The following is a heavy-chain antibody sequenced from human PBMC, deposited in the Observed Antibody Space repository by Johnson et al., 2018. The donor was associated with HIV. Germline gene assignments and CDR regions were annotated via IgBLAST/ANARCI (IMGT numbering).Heavy chain of an antibody. V-gene: IGHV3-30*18. J-gene: IGHJ3*02. CDR3: AKPQWVSSGAFDI. CDR2: ISSDGSNK. CDR1: GFIFSSYD. D-gene: IGHD3-3*01. Sequence: QVQLVESGGGLVQPGGSLRLSCAASGFIFSSYDMHWVRQAPGKGLEWVAFISSDGSNKYFAVSVTGRFSISRDNSKNTLYLQMNSLTAEDTAVYYCAKPQWVSSGAFDIWGQGTMVTVSS.